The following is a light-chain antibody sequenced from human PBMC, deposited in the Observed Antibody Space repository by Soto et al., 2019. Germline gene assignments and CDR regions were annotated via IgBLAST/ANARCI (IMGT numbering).Light chain of an antibody. J-gene: IGKJ5*01. CDR3: QQYGSSIT. CDR2: GAS. CDR1: QTVTNNY. V-gene: IGKV3-20*01. Sequence: EIVLAQSPGTLSLSLGERATLSCRASQTVTNNYLAWYQQRPGQSPSLLIYGASSRATGIPDRFSGSGSGTDFTLTISRLEPEDFAVYYCQQYGSSITFGQGTRLEFK.